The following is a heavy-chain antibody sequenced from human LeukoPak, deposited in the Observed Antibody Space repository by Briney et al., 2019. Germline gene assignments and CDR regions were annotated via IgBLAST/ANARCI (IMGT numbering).Heavy chain of an antibody. D-gene: IGHD3-22*01. CDR1: GFTFSSYA. Sequence: NPGGSLRLSCAASGFTFSSYAMSCVRQAPGKGLEWVSAISGSGGSTCYADSVKGRFTISRDNSKNTLYLQMNSLRAEDTAVYYCAKDVGLVIVVVNHYWGQGTLVTVSS. V-gene: IGHV3-23*01. J-gene: IGHJ4*02. CDR2: ISGSGGST. CDR3: AKDVGLVIVVVNHY.